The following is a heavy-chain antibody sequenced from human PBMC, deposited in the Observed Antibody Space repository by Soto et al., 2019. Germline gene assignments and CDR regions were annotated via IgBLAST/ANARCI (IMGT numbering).Heavy chain of an antibody. V-gene: IGHV5-51*01. Sequence: GESLKISCKGSGYSFTSYWIGWVRQMPGKGLEWMGIIYPGDSDTRYSPSFQGQVTISADKSISTAYLQWSSLKASDTAMYYCARRIAAAGTDYYYGMDXWGQGTTVTVSS. CDR2: IYPGDSDT. CDR3: ARRIAAAGTDYYYGMDX. D-gene: IGHD6-13*01. CDR1: GYSFTSYW. J-gene: IGHJ6*02.